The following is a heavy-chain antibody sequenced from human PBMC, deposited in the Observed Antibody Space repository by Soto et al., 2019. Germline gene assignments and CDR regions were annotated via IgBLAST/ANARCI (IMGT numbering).Heavy chain of an antibody. D-gene: IGHD3-22*01. CDR2: INPSGGST. Sequence: ASVKVSCKASGYTFTNYYIHWVRQAPGQGLEWVGVINPSGGSTTYAQKFQGRVTMTRDTSITTTYMELSSLTSDDTAVYYCARAPLGIIVAPDFWGQGTLVTVSS. CDR3: ARAPLGIIVAPDF. CDR1: GYTFTNYY. V-gene: IGHV1-46*01. J-gene: IGHJ4*02.